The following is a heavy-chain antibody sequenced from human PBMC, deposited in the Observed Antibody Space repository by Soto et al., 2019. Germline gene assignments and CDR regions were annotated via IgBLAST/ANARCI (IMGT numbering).Heavy chain of an antibody. V-gene: IGHV1-18*01. CDR3: ARGRGGYDYDYYYYGMDV. D-gene: IGHD5-12*01. J-gene: IGHJ6*02. Sequence: QVQLVQSGAEVKKPGASVKVSCKASGYTFTSYGINWVRQAPGQGLEWVGWISAYNGNTNYAQKIQGRVTMTTDTSTSTAYMELRSLRSDDTAVYYCARGRGGYDYDYYYYGMDVWSQGTTVTVSS. CDR1: GYTFTSYG. CDR2: ISAYNGNT.